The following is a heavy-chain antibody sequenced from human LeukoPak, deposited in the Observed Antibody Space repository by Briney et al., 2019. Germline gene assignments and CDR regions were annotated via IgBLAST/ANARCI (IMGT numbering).Heavy chain of an antibody. J-gene: IGHJ4*02. D-gene: IGHD5-24*01. CDR3: AKDTRQGYNRIFYFDY. CDR2: ISWNSGSI. Sequence: PGRSLRLSCAASGFTFDDYAMHWVRHAPGKGLEWVSGISWNSGSIGYADSVKGRFTISRDNAKNSLYLQMNSLRAEDTALYYCAKDTRQGYNRIFYFDYWGQGTLVTVSS. V-gene: IGHV3-9*01. CDR1: GFTFDDYA.